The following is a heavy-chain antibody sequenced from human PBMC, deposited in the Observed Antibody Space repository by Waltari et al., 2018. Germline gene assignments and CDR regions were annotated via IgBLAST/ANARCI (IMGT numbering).Heavy chain of an antibody. J-gene: IGHJ4*02. CDR2: IIPIFGTA. CDR3: ARVSTPGGCSGGSCFLLFDY. V-gene: IGHV1-69*05. CDR1: GGTFSSYA. Sequence: QVQLVQSGAEVKKPGSSVKVSCKASGGTFSSYAISWVRQAPGQGLEWKGGIIPIFGTANYAQKFQGRVTITTDESTSTAYMELSSLRSEDTAVYYCARVSTPGGCSGGSCFLLFDYWGQGTLVTVSS. D-gene: IGHD2-15*01.